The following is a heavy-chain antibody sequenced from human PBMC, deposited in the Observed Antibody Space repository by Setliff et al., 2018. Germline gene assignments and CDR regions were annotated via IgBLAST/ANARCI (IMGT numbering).Heavy chain of an antibody. V-gene: IGHV1-8*02. J-gene: IGHJ2*01. CDR3: ATGPINNDV. CDR2: INPRSGKT. CDR1: GYTFNNYD. Sequence: ASVKVSCKASGYTFNNYDINWVRQAPGQGLEWMGWINPRSGKTGYALNFQGRVTMTKNTSIATANMDLSGLMSEDTAVYYCATGPINNDVWGRGTLVTVSS.